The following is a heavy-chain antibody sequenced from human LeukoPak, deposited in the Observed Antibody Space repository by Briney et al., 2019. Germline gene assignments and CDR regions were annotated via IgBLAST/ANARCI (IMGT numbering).Heavy chain of an antibody. CDR1: GFTFSSYE. D-gene: IGHD4-17*01. V-gene: IGHV3-48*03. CDR3: ARGHTAVTRHFDF. CDR2: ISGSGSNI. Sequence: GGSLRLSCAASGFTFSSYEMNWVRQAPGKGLEWVLYISGSGSNIYYADSVKGRFTISRDNAKSSLYLQMNSLRAEDTAVYYCARGHTAVTRHFDFWGQGTLVTVSS. J-gene: IGHJ4*02.